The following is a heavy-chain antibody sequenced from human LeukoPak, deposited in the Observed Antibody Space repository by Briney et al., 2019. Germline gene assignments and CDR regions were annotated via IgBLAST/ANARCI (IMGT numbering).Heavy chain of an antibody. CDR2: ISSSGSTM. CDR3: ARSKPRGATMVRGVIDY. CDR1: GFTFSSYE. Sequence: GGSLRLSCAASGFTFSSYEMNWVRQAPGKGLEWVSYISSSGSTMYYADSVKGRFTISRDNAKNSLYLQMNSLRAEDTAVYYCARSKPRGATMVRGVIDYWGQGTLVTVSS. J-gene: IGHJ4*02. V-gene: IGHV3-48*03. D-gene: IGHD3-10*01.